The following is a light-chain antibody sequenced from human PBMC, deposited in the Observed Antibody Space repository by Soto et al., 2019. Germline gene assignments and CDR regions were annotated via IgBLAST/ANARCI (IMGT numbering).Light chain of an antibody. CDR1: QSISSN. J-gene: IGKJ4*01. Sequence: IVMTQSPATLSVSLGERATLSCRASQSISSNLAWYQQKPGQAPRLVMYDASTRATNISARFRGGGSGTEFTLTISNLQSEDFAVYYCQQNHKWLSFGGGTRVEI. CDR3: QQNHKWLS. CDR2: DAS. V-gene: IGKV3-15*01.